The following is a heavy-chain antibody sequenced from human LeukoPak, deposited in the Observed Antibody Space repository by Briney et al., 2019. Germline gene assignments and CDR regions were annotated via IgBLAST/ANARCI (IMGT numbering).Heavy chain of an antibody. CDR2: ISAYNGNT. CDR3: ARAGYCSSTSCYIPFDY. CDR1: GYTFTSYA. Sequence: ASVKVSCKASGYTFTSYAMHWVRQAPGQGLEWMGWISAYNGNTNYAQKLQGRVTMTTDTSTSTAYMELRSLRSDDTAVYYCARAGYCSSTSCYIPFDYWGQGTLVTVSS. V-gene: IGHV1-18*01. D-gene: IGHD2-2*02. J-gene: IGHJ4*02.